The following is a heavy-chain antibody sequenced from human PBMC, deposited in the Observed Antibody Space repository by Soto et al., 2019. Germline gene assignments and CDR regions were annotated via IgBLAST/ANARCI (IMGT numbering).Heavy chain of an antibody. CDR2: ISYDGSNK. D-gene: IGHD6-6*01. CDR3: AKGLTKYSSSVVY. CDR1: GFTFSRHG. J-gene: IGHJ4*02. Sequence: QVQLVESGGGVVQPGRSQRLSCAASGFTFSRHGMYWVRQDPGKGLEWVAVISYDGSNKYYADSVKGRFTISRDNSKNTLYLQMNSLRAEDTAVYYCAKGLTKYSSSVVYWGQGTLVTVSS. V-gene: IGHV3-30*18.